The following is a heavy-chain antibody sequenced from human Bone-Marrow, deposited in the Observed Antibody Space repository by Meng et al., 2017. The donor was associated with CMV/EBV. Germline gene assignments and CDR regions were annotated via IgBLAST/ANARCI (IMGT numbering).Heavy chain of an antibody. J-gene: IGHJ5*02. CDR1: GGSISSSSYY. CDR2: IYYSGST. V-gene: IGHV4-39*07. Sequence: SETLSLICTVSGGSISSSSYYWGWIRQPPGKGLEWIGSIYYSGSTYYNPSLKSRVTISVDTSKNQFSLKLSSVTAADTAVYYCAIPRGIAARPWNWFDPWGQGTLVTVSS. CDR3: AIPRGIAARPWNWFDP. D-gene: IGHD6-6*01.